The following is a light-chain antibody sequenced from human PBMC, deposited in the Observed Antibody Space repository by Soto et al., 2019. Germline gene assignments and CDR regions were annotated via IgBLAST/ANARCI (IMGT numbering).Light chain of an antibody. CDR3: CSYARSVTYV. V-gene: IGLV2-23*02. CDR1: SSDVGNYNL. CDR2: EVT. J-gene: IGLJ1*01. Sequence: QSALTQPASVSGSPGQSITISCTGTSSDVGNYNLVSWLQQHPGKAPKLIIYEVTKRPSGVSNRFSGSKSANTASLTISGLKAEDEADYYCCSYARSVTYVFGNGTKLTVL.